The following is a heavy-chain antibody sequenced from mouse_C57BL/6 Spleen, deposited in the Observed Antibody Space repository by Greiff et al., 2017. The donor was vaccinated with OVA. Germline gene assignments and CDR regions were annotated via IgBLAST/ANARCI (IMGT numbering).Heavy chain of an antibody. CDR2: IYPGDGDT. V-gene: IGHV1-82*01. CDR1: GYAFSSSW. D-gene: IGHD5-2*01. Sequence: QVQLKESGPELVKPGASVKISCKASGYAFSSSWMNWVKQRPGKGLEWIGRIYPGDGDTNYNGKFKGKATLTADKSSSTAYMQLSSLTSEDSAVYFCARSGNTRFDYWGQGTTLTVSS. J-gene: IGHJ2*01. CDR3: ARSGNTRFDY.